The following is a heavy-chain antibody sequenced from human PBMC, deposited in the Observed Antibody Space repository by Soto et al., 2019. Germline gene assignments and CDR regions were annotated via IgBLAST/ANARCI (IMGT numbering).Heavy chain of an antibody. CDR2: MNPNSGNT. V-gene: IGHV1-8*01. J-gene: IGHJ5*02. CDR1: GYTFTSYD. D-gene: IGHD6-19*01. Sequence: ASVKVSCKASGYTFTSYDINWVRQATGQGLEWMGWMNPNSGNTGYAQKFQGRVTMTRNTSISTAYMELSSLRSEDTAVYYCARALPGIAVNWFDPWGQGTLVTVSS. CDR3: ARALPGIAVNWFDP.